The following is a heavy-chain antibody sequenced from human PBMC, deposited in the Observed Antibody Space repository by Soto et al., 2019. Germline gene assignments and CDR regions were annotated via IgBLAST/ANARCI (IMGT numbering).Heavy chain of an antibody. CDR1: GGSISSSTYY. Sequence: SETLSLTCTVSGGSISSSTYYWGWMRQPPGKGLEWIASFFIGGNTYYNPSLKSRVTISVDTSKNQFSLKLSSVTAADTAVHYCTSQGFGEVHGLVDVWGQGITVTVSS. J-gene: IGHJ6*02. CDR3: TSQGFGEVHGLVDV. V-gene: IGHV4-39*01. D-gene: IGHD3-10*01. CDR2: FFIGGNT.